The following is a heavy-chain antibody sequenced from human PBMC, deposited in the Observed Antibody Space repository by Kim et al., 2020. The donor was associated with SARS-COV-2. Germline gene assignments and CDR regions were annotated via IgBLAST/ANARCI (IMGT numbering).Heavy chain of an antibody. V-gene: IGHV4-59*01. Sequence: PSLKSRVTISVDTSKNQFSLKLSSVTAADTAVYYCARAGTSGYDYSPFDYWGQGTLVTVSS. CDR3: ARAGTSGYDYSPFDY. J-gene: IGHJ4*02. D-gene: IGHD5-12*01.